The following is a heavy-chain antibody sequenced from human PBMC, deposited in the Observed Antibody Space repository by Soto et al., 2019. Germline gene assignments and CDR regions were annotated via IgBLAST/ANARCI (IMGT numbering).Heavy chain of an antibody. Sequence: QMTLKESGPTLVKPTQTLTLTCTFSGFSLSTSAVGVGWVRQPPAKALEWLALIYWDDDKRYSPSLKIRLTITKHTSKNQVVLTMTNMDPVDTATYYCAHRPGTMVRGGIIYYFDYWGQGTLVTVSS. D-gene: IGHD3-10*01. J-gene: IGHJ4*02. CDR3: AHRPGTMVRGGIIYYFDY. CDR2: IYWDDDK. V-gene: IGHV2-5*02. CDR1: GFSLSTSAVG.